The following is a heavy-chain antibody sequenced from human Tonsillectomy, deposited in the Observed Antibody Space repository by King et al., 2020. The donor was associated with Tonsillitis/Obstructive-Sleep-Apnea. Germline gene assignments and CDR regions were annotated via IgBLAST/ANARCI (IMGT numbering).Heavy chain of an antibody. CDR1: GFTLSSSG. CDR3: AKDRSYSWSFDY. D-gene: IGHD6-13*01. CDR2: ISSDGKNK. Sequence: VQLVESGGGVVQPGRSLRLSCAASGFTLSSSGIHWVRHGPGKGLEWVAVISSDGKNKYYADSVKGRFTISKDNSKNTLYLQMNSLRTEDTAVYYGAKDRSYSWSFDYWGQGTLVTVSS. J-gene: IGHJ4*02. V-gene: IGHV3-30*18.